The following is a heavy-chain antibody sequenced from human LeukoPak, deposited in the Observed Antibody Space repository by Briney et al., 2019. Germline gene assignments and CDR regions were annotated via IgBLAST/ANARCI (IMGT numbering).Heavy chain of an antibody. J-gene: IGHJ6*04. CDR1: GGSFSGYY. CDR3: ARWRYCNSASCYAGMDV. D-gene: IGHD2-2*01. CDR2: INHSGNT. Sequence: PSETLSLTCAVYGGSFSGYYWTWIRQPPGKGLEWIGEINHSGNTNYNPSLKSRVTISVETSKNQFSLKLSSVTAADTAVYYCARWRYCNSASCYAGMDVWGKGITVIVSS. V-gene: IGHV4-34*01.